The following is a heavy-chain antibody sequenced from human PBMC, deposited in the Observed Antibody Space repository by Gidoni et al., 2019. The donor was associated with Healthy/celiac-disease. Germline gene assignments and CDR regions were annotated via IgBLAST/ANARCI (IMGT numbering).Heavy chain of an antibody. J-gene: IGHJ2*01. D-gene: IGHD4-17*01. CDR2: IYYSGST. CDR1: GGSISSSSYY. V-gene: IGHV4-39*01. Sequence: QLQLQESGPGLVKPSETLSLTCTVSGGSISSSSYYWGWIRQPPGKGLEWIGSIYYSGSTYYNPSLKSRVTISVDTSKNQFSLKLSSVTAADTAVYYCARLSDYGDYGWYFDLWGRGTLVTVSS. CDR3: ARLSDYGDYGWYFDL.